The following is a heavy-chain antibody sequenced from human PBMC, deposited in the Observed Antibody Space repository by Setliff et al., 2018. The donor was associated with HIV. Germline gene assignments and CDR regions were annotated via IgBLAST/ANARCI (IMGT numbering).Heavy chain of an antibody. CDR3: ARLTTTYYYDSSAYYHPV. CDR1: GGSFSGYY. D-gene: IGHD3-22*01. CDR2: INHSGST. V-gene: IGHV4-34*01. Sequence: LSLTCAVYGGSFSGYYWSWIRQPPGKGLEWIGEINHSGSTNYNPSLKSRVTISIDTSKNQFSLKLSSVTAADTAVFYCARLTTTYYYDSSAYYHPVWGQGTLVTVSS. J-gene: IGHJ4*02.